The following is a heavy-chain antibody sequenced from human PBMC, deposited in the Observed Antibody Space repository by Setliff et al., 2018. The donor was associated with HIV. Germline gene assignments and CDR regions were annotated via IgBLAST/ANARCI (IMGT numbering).Heavy chain of an antibody. V-gene: IGHV1-18*01. CDR3: ARDHRTQRNIAARQGVDY. CDR1: GYTFTRYG. CDR2: ISTNNGET. J-gene: IGHJ4*02. D-gene: IGHD6-6*01. Sequence: GASVKVSCKASGYTFTRYGITWVRQAPGQGLEWMGWISTNNGETNYAQKLQGRATMTTDTSTSMAYMELRSLRSDDTAVFYCARDHRTQRNIAARQGVDYWGQGTLVTVS.